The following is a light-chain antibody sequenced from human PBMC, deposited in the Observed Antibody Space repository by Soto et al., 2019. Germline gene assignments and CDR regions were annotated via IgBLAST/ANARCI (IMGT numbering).Light chain of an antibody. J-gene: IGKJ5*01. CDR2: AAS. CDR3: QQRSNWPSIT. Sequence: IVFTQSPRTLSLSPGERATFSCRASQSVSSYLAWYQQKPGQAPRLLIYAASSRATGIPARFSGSGSGTDFTLTISSLEPEDFAVYYCQQRSNWPSITSGQPTRLEI. CDR1: QSVSSY. V-gene: IGKV3-11*01.